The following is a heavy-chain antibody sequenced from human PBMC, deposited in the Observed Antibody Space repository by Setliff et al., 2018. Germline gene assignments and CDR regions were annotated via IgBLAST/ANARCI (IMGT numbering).Heavy chain of an antibody. J-gene: IGHJ4*02. CDR2: IYYRGST. Sequence: SETLSLTCTVSGGSISSYYWSWIRQPPGKGLEWIGYIYYRGSTDYNPSLKSRVTISEDTSRSQFSLKLTSVTTADTAVYYCATETGGSGYYYWGQGTLVTVSS. CDR3: ATETGGSGYYY. D-gene: IGHD3-22*01. CDR1: GGSISSYY. V-gene: IGHV4-59*01.